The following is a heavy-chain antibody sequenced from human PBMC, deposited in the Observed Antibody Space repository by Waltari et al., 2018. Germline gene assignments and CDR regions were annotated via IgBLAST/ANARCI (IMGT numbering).Heavy chain of an antibody. V-gene: IGHV3-53*01. CDR1: GFTVSSNY. Sequence: EVQLVESGGGLIQPGGSLGRPCEASGFTVSSNYMSWVRQAPGKGLGLVSVIYSDGRTVYADSVKGRFTISRDNLKNTVDLQMSSLRADDTAVYYCARNKGWYGDGYFDYWGQGTLVSVSS. J-gene: IGHJ4*02. CDR2: IYSDGRT. CDR3: ARNKGWYGDGYFDY. D-gene: IGHD6-19*01.